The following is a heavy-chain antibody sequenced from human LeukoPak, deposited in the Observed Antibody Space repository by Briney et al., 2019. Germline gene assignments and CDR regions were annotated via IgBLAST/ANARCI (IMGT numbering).Heavy chain of an antibody. V-gene: IGHV5-51*01. Sequence: PGESLKISCKGSGYSFTSYWIGWVRQMPGKGLEWMGIIYPGDSDTRYSPPFRGQVTISAHKSISTAYLQGSSLKASDTAMYYCARWYNGYDRPYYYYYYYMDVWGKGTTVTVSS. CDR3: ARWYNGYDRPYYYYYYYMDV. D-gene: IGHD5-12*01. J-gene: IGHJ6*03. CDR2: IYPGDSDT. CDR1: GYSFTSYW.